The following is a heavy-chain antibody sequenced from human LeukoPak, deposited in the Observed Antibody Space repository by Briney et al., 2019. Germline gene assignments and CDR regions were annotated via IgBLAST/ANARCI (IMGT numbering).Heavy chain of an antibody. CDR2: IYSGGST. D-gene: IGHD2-8*01. CDR3: ARGAMVSDWFDP. J-gene: IGHJ5*02. V-gene: IGHV3-66*01. CDR1: GFTVSSNY. Sequence: PGGSLRLSCAASGFTVSSNYMSWVRQAPGKGLEWVSVIYSGGSTYYADSVKGRFTISRDNSKNILYLEMNSLRAEDTAVYYCARGAMVSDWFDPWGQGTLVTVSS.